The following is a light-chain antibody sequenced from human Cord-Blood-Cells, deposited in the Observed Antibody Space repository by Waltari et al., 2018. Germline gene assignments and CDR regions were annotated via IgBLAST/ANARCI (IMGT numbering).Light chain of an antibody. Sequence: QSALTQPASVSGSPGPSIPIPCTGTSSDVGGYNYVSWYQQHPGKAPKLMIYEVSNRPSGVSNRFSGSKSGNTASLTISGLQAEDEADYYCSSYTSSSTLVFGGGTKLTVL. CDR2: EVS. CDR3: SSYTSSSTLV. CDR1: SSDVGGYNY. J-gene: IGLJ3*02. V-gene: IGLV2-14*01.